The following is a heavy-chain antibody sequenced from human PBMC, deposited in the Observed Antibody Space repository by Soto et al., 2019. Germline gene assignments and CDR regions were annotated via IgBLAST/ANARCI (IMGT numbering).Heavy chain of an antibody. CDR1: GFTFSTYW. J-gene: IGHJ6*02. CDR3: ARAYYDFWSGYSRVYYYNMDV. CDR2: IKQDGSEK. Sequence: GGSLRLSCAASGFTFSTYWMSWVRQAPGKGLEWVANIKQDGSEKYYVDSVKGRFTISRDNAKNSLYLQMNSLRAEDTAVYYCARAYYDFWSGYSRVYYYNMDVWGQGTTVTVSS. D-gene: IGHD3-3*01. V-gene: IGHV3-7*01.